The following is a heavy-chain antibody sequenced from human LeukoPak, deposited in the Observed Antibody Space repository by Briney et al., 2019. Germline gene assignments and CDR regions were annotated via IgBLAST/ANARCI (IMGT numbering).Heavy chain of an antibody. CDR2: IYYSGST. Sequence: SETLSLTCTVSGGSVSSATYYWAWIRQPPGKGLEWIGSIYYSGSTYYNPSLKSPVTISVDTTKNQFSLKLNSVTAADTAVYHCARHGHRGNYDCWGQGTLVTVSS. J-gene: IGHJ4*02. D-gene: IGHD4-23*01. CDR1: GGSVSSATYY. V-gene: IGHV4-39*01. CDR3: ARHGHRGNYDC.